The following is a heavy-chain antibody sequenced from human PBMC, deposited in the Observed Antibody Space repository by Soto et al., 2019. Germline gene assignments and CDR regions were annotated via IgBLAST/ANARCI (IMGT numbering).Heavy chain of an antibody. V-gene: IGHV4-59*01. CDR3: ARAEGTETELPWSAP. J-gene: IGHJ5*02. CDR1: GGSISNYY. Sequence: SETLSLTCTVSGGSISNYYCSWIRQPPGKGLEWIGYIYYNGYTKYNPSLKSRLTISVDTSKNQFSLKLSSVTAADTAIYYCARAEGTETELPWSAPWGQGTLVPVSS. D-gene: IGHD1-26*01. CDR2: IYYNGYT.